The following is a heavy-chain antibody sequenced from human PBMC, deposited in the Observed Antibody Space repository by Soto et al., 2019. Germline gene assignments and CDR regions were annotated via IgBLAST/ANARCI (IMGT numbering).Heavy chain of an antibody. D-gene: IGHD3-10*01. CDR3: AGSSSGSFYNDYYYYYYMDV. V-gene: IGHV3-23*01. J-gene: IGHJ6*03. CDR2: ISDSGSDT. Sequence: LSLTCAASAFTFSNYAMSWVRQAPGKGLEWVSTISDSGSDTYSADSVKGRFTISRDNSDNTLYLQMNRLRAEDTAVYYCAGSSSGSFYNDYYYYYYMDVWGTGTTVTVSS. CDR1: AFTFSNYA.